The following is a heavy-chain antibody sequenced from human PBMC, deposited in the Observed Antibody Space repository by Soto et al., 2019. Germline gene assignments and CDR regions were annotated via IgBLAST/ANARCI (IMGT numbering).Heavy chain of an antibody. CDR3: ARIRMYYSSSEAAYYLDY. CDR1: GFTFRSYW. V-gene: IGHV3-74*01. CDR2: INGDGIST. J-gene: IGHJ4*02. Sequence: EVQLVESGGGLVQPGGSLRLSCAASGFTFRSYWMHWVRQAPGKGLVWVSHINGDGISTSYADSVKGRFTISRDNAKNTLYLQMNSLKPEDTAIYYCARIRMYYSSSEAAYYLDYWGQGVLVTVSS. D-gene: IGHD6-13*01.